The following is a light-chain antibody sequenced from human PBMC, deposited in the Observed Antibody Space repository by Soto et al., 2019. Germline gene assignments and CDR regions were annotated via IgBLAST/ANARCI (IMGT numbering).Light chain of an antibody. CDR2: KAS. CDR3: QQYSSYSRYT. CDR1: QSISSW. J-gene: IGKJ2*01. V-gene: IGKV1-5*03. Sequence: DTQMTQSPSTLSASVGDRVTITCRASQSISSWLAWYQQKPGKAPILLIYKASSLESGVPSRFSGSGSGTEFTLTISSLQPDDFATYYCQQYSSYSRYTFGQGTKLEIK.